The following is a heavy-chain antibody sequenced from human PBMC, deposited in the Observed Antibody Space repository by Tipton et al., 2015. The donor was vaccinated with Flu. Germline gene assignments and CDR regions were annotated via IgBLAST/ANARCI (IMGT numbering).Heavy chain of an antibody. CDR2: ISSSSSYI. V-gene: IGHV3-21*01. D-gene: IGHD3-3*01. CDR1: GFTFSSYS. J-gene: IGHJ4*02. CDR3: ARDYDFWSGYSYYFDD. Sequence: SLRLSCAASGFTFSSYSMNWVRQAPGKGLEWVSSISSSSSYIYYADSVKGRFTISRDNAKNSLYLQMNSLRAEDTAVYYCARDYDFWSGYSYYFDDWGQGTLVTVSS.